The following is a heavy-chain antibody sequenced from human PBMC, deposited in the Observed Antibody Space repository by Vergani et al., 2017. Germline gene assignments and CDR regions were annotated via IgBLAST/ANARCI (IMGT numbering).Heavy chain of an antibody. CDR2: IWYDGSNK. CDR3: AIAPLELLGAYFDY. CDR1: GFTFSSYG. D-gene: IGHD1-26*01. J-gene: IGHJ4*02. Sequence: QVQLVESGGGVVQPGRSLRLSCAASGFTFSSYGMHWVRQAPGKGLEWVAVIWYDGSNKYYADSVKGRFTISRDNSKNTLYLQMNSLRAEDTAVYYCAIAPLELLGAYFDYWGQGTLVTVSS. V-gene: IGHV3-33*01.